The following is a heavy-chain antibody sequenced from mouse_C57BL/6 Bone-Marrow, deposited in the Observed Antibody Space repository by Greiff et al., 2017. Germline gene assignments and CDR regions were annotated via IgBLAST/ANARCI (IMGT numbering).Heavy chain of an antibody. Sequence: VQLQQSGPELVKPGASVKISCKASGYSLTDYNMKWVKQSNGKSLEWIGVIDPNYGGTSYNQKFKGKATLTVDQSSSTAYMQLNSLTSEDSAVYYCARGVTGTLLAYWGQGTLVTVSA. D-gene: IGHD4-1*01. CDR1: GYSLTDYN. CDR2: IDPNYGGT. J-gene: IGHJ3*01. CDR3: ARGVTGTLLAY. V-gene: IGHV1-39*01.